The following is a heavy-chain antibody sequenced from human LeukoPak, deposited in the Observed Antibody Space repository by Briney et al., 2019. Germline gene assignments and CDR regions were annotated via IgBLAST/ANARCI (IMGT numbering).Heavy chain of an antibody. CDR1: GGSISSYY. D-gene: IGHD4-23*01. V-gene: IGHV3-53*01. CDR2: IYSGGST. J-gene: IGHJ6*02. CDR3: ARSITVVTPLRGMDV. Sequence: PSETLSLTCTVSGGSISSYYWSWVRQAPGKGLEWVSVIYSGGSTYYADSVKGRFTISRDNSKNTLYLQMNSLRAEDTAVYYCARSITVVTPLRGMDVWGQGTTVTVSS.